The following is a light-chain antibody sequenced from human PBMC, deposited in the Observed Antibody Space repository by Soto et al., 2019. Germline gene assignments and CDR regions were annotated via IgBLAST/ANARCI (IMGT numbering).Light chain of an antibody. Sequence: EIVLTQSPGTLSLSPGKRATLSCRASQSVSSSYLAWYQQKPGQAPRLLIYGASSRATGIPDRFSCSGSGTDFTLAISRLEPEDFAVYYCQQYGTSPPYPFGQGTKLEIK. CDR2: GAS. V-gene: IGKV3-20*01. J-gene: IGKJ2*01. CDR3: QQYGTSPPYP. CDR1: QSVSSSY.